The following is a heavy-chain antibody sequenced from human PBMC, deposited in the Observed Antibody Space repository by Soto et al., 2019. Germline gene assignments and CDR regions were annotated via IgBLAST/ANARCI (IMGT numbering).Heavy chain of an antibody. J-gene: IGHJ4*02. D-gene: IGHD2-15*01. CDR2: ISSSSGYI. CDR3: ARSLFYCSGGSCYSVYFDY. Sequence: PGGSLRLSCAASGFTFSSYSMNWCRQAPGKGLEWVSSISSSSGYIYYADSVKGRFTISRDNAKNSLYLQMNSLRAEDTAVYYCARSLFYCSGGSCYSVYFDYWGQGTLVTVSS. V-gene: IGHV3-21*01. CDR1: GFTFSSYS.